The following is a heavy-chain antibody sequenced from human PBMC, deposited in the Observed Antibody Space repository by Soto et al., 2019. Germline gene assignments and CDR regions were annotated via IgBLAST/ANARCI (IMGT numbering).Heavy chain of an antibody. CDR2: TYYRSKRYN. CDR1: GDSVSSNSAA. CDR3: ASSADAFSWGYYWFDP. J-gene: IGHJ5*02. D-gene: IGHD1-26*01. V-gene: IGHV6-1*01. Sequence: QSQTLSLTWAISGDSVSSNSAAWNWIRQSPSRGLEWLGRTYYRSKRYNDYAVSVKSRITIKPDTSRNQFSLHLNSVTPGVTAVYYCASSADAFSWGYYWFDPWGQGTRVTVSS.